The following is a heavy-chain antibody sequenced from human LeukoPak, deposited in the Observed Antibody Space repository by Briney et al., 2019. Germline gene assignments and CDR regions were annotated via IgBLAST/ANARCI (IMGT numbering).Heavy chain of an antibody. CDR2: IGDTGRAK. Sequence: GGSLRLSCAASGFTFSRHGMHWVRQAPGKGLEWVAVIGDTGRAKYYADSVEGRFTASRDNSKNTLYLQMNSLRAEDTAVYYCAKSCSGGSCYLIDYWGQGTLVTVSS. CDR3: AKSCSGGSCYLIDY. CDR1: GFTFSRHG. D-gene: IGHD2-15*01. V-gene: IGHV3-30*18. J-gene: IGHJ4*02.